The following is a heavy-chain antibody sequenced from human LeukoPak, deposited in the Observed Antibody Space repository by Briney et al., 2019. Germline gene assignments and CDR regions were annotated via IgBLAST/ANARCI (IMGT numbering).Heavy chain of an antibody. CDR2: IYYSGST. CDR3: ARARIGSPAGYYFDY. D-gene: IGHD3-10*01. CDR1: GGSISSYY. V-gene: IGHV4-59*01. Sequence: SETLSLTCTVSGGSISSYYWSWIRQPPGKGLEWIGYIYYSGSTNYNPSLKSRATISVDTSKNQFSLKLSSVTAADTAVYYCARARIGSPAGYYFDYWGQGTLVTVSS. J-gene: IGHJ4*02.